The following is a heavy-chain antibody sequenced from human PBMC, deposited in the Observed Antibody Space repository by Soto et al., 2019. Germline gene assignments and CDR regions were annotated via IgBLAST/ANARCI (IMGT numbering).Heavy chain of an antibody. CDR3: ARDGREASGMDV. Sequence: PSETLSLTCTVSGGSISSHYWSWVRQAPGKGLEWIGHIYYRGSTNYNPSLRSRSTISVDTSKNQFSLKLNSVTTADAAVYYCARDGREASGMDVWGQGTKVTGSS. J-gene: IGHJ6*02. V-gene: IGHV4-59*11. D-gene: IGHD1-26*01. CDR2: IYYRGST. CDR1: GGSISSHY.